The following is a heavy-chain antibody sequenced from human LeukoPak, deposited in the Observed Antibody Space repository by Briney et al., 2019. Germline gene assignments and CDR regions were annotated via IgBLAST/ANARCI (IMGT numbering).Heavy chain of an antibody. CDR3: ARGPKWTGSYYYFDY. D-gene: IGHD1-26*01. Sequence: GASVKVSCKTSGYTFPSYDINWVRQATGQGLEWMGWMNPNSGNTGYTQKFQGRVTISRNTSITIAYMELSSLRSEDTAVYYCARGPKWTGSYYYFDYWGQGTLVTVSS. CDR1: GYTFPSYD. J-gene: IGHJ4*02. CDR2: MNPNSGNT. V-gene: IGHV1-8*01.